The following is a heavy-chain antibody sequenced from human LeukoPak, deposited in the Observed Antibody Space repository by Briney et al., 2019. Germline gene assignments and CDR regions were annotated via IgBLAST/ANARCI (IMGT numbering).Heavy chain of an antibody. Sequence: ASVKVSCKASGYTFAGYYMHWVRQAPGQGLEWMGWINPNSGGTNYAQKFQGRVTMTRDTSISTAYMELSRLRSDDTAVYYCARDMLDIVVVPAAIEWDYYYYGMDVWGQGTTVTVSS. CDR1: GYTFAGYY. J-gene: IGHJ6*02. V-gene: IGHV1-2*02. CDR3: ARDMLDIVVVPAAIEWDYYYYGMDV. D-gene: IGHD2-2*03. CDR2: INPNSGGT.